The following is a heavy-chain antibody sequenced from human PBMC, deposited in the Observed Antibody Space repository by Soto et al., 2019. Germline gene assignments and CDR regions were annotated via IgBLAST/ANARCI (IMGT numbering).Heavy chain of an antibody. V-gene: IGHV3-23*01. CDR3: AKESMGYCSGGSCPYYYYGMDV. Sequence: HPGGSLRLSCAASGFTFSSYAMSWVRQAPGKGLEWVSAISGSGGSTYYADSVKGRFTISRDNSKNTLYPQMNSLRAEDTAVYYCAKESMGYCSGGSCPYYYYGMDVWGQGTTVTVSS. CDR2: ISGSGGST. D-gene: IGHD2-15*01. J-gene: IGHJ6*02. CDR1: GFTFSSYA.